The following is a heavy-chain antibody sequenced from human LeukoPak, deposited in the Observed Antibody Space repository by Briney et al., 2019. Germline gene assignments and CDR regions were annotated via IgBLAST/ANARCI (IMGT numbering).Heavy chain of an antibody. CDR3: PRGRARDGSFPWLDS. V-gene: IGHV4-59*01. D-gene: IGHD3-10*01. CDR1: GDSIGSYY. CDR2: IFYSGST. Sequence: PSETLSLTCSVGGDSIGSYYWTWIRQSAGKGLEWIGDIFYSGSTNYSPSLKSRVTISVDTSNNQFSLQLRSVTAADAAIYYCPRGRARDGSFPWLDSWGQGSLVTVSS. J-gene: IGHJ5*01.